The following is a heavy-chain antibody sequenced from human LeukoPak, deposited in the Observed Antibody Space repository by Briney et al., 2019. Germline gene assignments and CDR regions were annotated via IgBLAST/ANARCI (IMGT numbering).Heavy chain of an antibody. J-gene: IGHJ4*02. CDR1: GYTFTSYY. Sequence: ASVKVSCKASGYTFTSYYMHWARQAPGQGLEWMGVIHPSVGSTTYAQKFQGRVTMTWDTSASTVYMELSSLRSEDTAVYYCVRSSYGLNPDYWGQGTLVTVSS. CDR2: IHPSVGST. CDR3: VRSSYGLNPDY. V-gene: IGHV1-46*01. D-gene: IGHD5-18*01.